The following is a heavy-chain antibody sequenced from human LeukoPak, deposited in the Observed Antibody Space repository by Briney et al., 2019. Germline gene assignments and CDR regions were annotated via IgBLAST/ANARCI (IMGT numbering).Heavy chain of an antibody. D-gene: IGHD3-22*01. CDR1: GFTFSADS. V-gene: IGHV3-21*04. Sequence: GGSLRLSCAASGFTFSADSMSWVRQAPGKGLEWVSSIISSSYMYYADSVKGRFTISRDNAKNSLYLQMNSLRAEDTAVYYCARGDQYYYDSSGYDYWGQGTLVTVSS. J-gene: IGHJ4*02. CDR2: IISSSYM. CDR3: ARGDQYYYDSSGYDY.